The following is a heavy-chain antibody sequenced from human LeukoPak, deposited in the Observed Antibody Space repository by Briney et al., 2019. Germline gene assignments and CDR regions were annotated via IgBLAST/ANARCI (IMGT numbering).Heavy chain of an antibody. CDR3: ASLRERSYYARGFGY. J-gene: IGHJ4*02. D-gene: IGHD1-26*01. CDR1: GGSISSYY. V-gene: IGHV4-4*08. CDR2: ISTSGST. Sequence: SETLSLTSTVSGGSISSYYWSWIRQPAGKGLESIGHISTSGSTNYNPSLKNRVTISVETPKNQFSLKLSSVTAADTAVYHCASLRERSYYARGFGYWGRGTLVTVSS.